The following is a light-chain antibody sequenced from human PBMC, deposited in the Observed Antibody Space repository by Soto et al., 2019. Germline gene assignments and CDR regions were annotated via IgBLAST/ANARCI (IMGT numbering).Light chain of an antibody. CDR1: QGVSGY. V-gene: IGKV3-15*01. CDR3: QQYNNWPPIT. J-gene: IGKJ3*01. CDR2: AAS. Sequence: EIVMTQSPATLSVSPGERATLSCRASQGVSGYLAWYQQKPGQAPRLLIYAASTRATGIPARFSGSGSGTEFTLTISSLQSEDFAVYYCQQYNNWPPITFGPGTKVDIK.